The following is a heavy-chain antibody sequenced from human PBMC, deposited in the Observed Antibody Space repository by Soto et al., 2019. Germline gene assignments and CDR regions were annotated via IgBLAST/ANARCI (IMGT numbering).Heavy chain of an antibody. J-gene: IGHJ6*02. Sequence: ASVKVSCKASGCTFNSYAIRWGRQAPGQGLEWMGGIIPIFGTAKYAQKFQGRVTITADESTSTAYMELRSLRSDDTAVYYCARGGYCTSSSCYEDFYSGMDVWGQGTTVTVSS. CDR2: IIPIFGTA. CDR1: GCTFNSYA. V-gene: IGHV1-69*13. D-gene: IGHD2-2*01. CDR3: ARGGYCTSSSCYEDFYSGMDV.